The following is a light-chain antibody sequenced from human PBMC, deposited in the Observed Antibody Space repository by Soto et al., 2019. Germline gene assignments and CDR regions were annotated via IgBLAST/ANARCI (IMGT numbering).Light chain of an antibody. CDR2: GAS. V-gene: IGKV3-15*01. CDR3: QQYNKWPVT. CDR1: QSVSSN. Sequence: EIVMTHSPATLSVSPGERATLSFSSSQSVSSNLAWYQQKPGQAPRLLIYGASTGATGTPARFSGSGSGTDFTLTISSLQSEDFAVYYCQQYNKWPVTFGQGTKVDIK. J-gene: IGKJ1*01.